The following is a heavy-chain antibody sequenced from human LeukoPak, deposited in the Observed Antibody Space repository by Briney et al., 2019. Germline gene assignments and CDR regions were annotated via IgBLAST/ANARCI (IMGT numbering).Heavy chain of an antibody. CDR1: GFTFSSYS. V-gene: IGHV3-21*01. Sequence: GGSLRLSCAASGFTFSSYSMNWVRQAPGKGLEWVSSISSSSSYIYYADSVKGRFTISRDNAKNSLYLQMNSLRAEDTAVYYCARDPAYCSGGSCYVYYYYYMDVWGKGTTVTVSS. D-gene: IGHD2-15*01. CDR3: ARDPAYCSGGSCYVYYYYYMDV. CDR2: ISSSSSYI. J-gene: IGHJ6*03.